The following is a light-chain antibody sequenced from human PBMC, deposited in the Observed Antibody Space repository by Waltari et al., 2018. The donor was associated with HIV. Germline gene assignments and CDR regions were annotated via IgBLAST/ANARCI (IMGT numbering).Light chain of an antibody. CDR2: EVN. CDR3: CSYAGSSTSVV. Sequence: QSALTQSASVSGSPGQSITISCTGTSSDVGSYTLVSWYQHHPGNAPKLMFYEVNKRPSVVSNRFSGSKSGNTAYLTISGLQADDEADYYCCSYAGSSTSVVFGGGTKLTVL. CDR1: SSDVGSYTL. J-gene: IGLJ2*01. V-gene: IGLV2-23*02.